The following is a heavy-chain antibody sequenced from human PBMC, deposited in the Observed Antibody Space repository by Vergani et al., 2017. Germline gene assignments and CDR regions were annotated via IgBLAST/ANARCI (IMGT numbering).Heavy chain of an antibody. Sequence: QVQLQESGPGLVKPSGTLSLTCAVSGGSISSSNYWSWVRQPPGKGLEWIGEIYYSGSTYYNPSLKSRVTISVDTSKNQFSLNLSSVTAADTAVYYCASHGVLHSSGWYVPAQVGYWGQGTLVTVSS. J-gene: IGHJ4*02. CDR3: ASHGVLHSSGWYVPAQVGY. V-gene: IGHV4-4*02. D-gene: IGHD6-19*01. CDR2: IYYSGST. CDR1: GGSISSSNY.